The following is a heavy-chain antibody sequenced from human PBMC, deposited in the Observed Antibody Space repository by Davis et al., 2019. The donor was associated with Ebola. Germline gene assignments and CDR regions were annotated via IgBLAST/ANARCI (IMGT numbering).Heavy chain of an antibody. CDR3: AKEGAGSGGWGPAGY. CDR1: GFTFSNYA. V-gene: IGHV3-23*01. J-gene: IGHJ4*02. D-gene: IGHD2-15*01. CDR2: TSGKGTST. Sequence: GESLKISCVASGFTFSNYAMSWVRQAPGKGLEWVAGTSGKGTSTDYADSVKGRFTVSRDNSKNTLYLQMNSLRAEDTAVYYCAKEGAGSGGWGPAGYWGQGTLVIVSS.